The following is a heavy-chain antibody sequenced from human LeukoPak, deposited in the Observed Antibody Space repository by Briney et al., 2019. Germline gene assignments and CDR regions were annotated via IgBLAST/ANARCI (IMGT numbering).Heavy chain of an antibody. CDR3: ASAQYSSGSVYYFDY. CDR2: IYPADSDT. CDR1: GSIFSTYW. Sequence: GASLQISCQGSGSIFSTYWIGWVRPLPGKGLEWMGIIYPADSDTIYSPSFQGQVTISAEKSISTAYLQWDTLRASDTAMYYCASAQYSSGSVYYFDYWGQGTLVTVSS. J-gene: IGHJ4*02. V-gene: IGHV5-51*01. D-gene: IGHD6-19*01.